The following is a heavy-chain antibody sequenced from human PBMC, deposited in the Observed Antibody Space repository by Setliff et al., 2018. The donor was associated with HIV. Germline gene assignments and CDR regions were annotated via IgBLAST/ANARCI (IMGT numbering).Heavy chain of an antibody. J-gene: IGHJ3*02. D-gene: IGHD3-22*01. CDR2: INTNTGNP. V-gene: IGHV7-4-1*02. CDR3: ARGIEIWYGSSGYYNAFDI. CDR1: GYTFTNYA. Sequence: ASVKVSCKASGYTFTNYAMNWVRQAPGQGLEWMGWINTNTGNPTYAQGFTGRFVFSLDTSVSTAYLQISSLKAEDTAVYYCARGIEIWYGSSGYYNAFDIWGQGTMVTVSS.